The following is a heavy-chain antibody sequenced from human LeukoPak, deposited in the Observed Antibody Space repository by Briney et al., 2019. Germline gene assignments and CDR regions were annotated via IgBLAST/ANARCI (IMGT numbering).Heavy chain of an antibody. CDR2: IKDDGSEK. J-gene: IGHJ6*02. CDR1: GFTFSSHW. V-gene: IGHV3-7*02. D-gene: IGHD3-3*01. Sequence: HSGGSLRLSCAGSGFTFSSHWMNWVRQAPGKGLEWVASIKDDGSEKHFLDSVNGRFAISRDNAKNSLYLQMSSLRAEDTAVYYCARRGITISGVLVYHYSGLDVWGQGTTVTVSS. CDR3: ARRGITISGVLVYHYSGLDV.